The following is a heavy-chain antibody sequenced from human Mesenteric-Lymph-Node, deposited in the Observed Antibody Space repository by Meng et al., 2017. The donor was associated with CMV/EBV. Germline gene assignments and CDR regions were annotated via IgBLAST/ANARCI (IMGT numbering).Heavy chain of an antibody. Sequence: SVKVSCKASRGTFSSYAISWVRQAPGQGLEWMGGISPMSGTASYAEKFKARFSITRDESTSTAYMELSNLTPDDTAVYYFGVGKQLIYWGQGTLVTVSS. D-gene: IGHD1-1*01. CDR3: GVGKQLIY. J-gene: IGHJ4*02. V-gene: IGHV1-69*05. CDR1: RGTFSSYA. CDR2: ISPMSGTA.